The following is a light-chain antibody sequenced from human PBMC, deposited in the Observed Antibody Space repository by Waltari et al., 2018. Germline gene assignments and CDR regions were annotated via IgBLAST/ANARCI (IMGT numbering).Light chain of an antibody. CDR1: SSDIGSYNY. V-gene: IGLV2-14*03. CDR3: SSYTTTSTLLVV. CDR2: DVN. J-gene: IGLJ2*01. Sequence: QSALTQPASVSGSPGQSINISCTGTSSDIGSYNYVSWYQHHPGKAPKLMIFDVNNRPSVVSDRFSGSKSGNTASLTISGLHAEDEADYYCSSYTTTSTLLVVFGGGTKLTVL.